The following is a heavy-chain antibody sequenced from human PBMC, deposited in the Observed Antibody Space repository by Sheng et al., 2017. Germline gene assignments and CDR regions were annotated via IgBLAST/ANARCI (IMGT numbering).Heavy chain of an antibody. CDR1: GGSISSGGYY. CDR2: IYYSGST. CDR3: ATLPSDYGDYVEGYYYYGMDV. J-gene: IGHJ6*02. D-gene: IGHD4-17*01. V-gene: IGHV4-31*03. Sequence: QVQLQESGPGLVKPSQTLSLTCTFSGGSISSGGYYWSWIRQHPGKGLEWIGYIYYSGSTYYNPSLKSRVTISVDTSKNQFSLKLSSVTAADTAVYYCATLPSDYGDYVEGYYYYGMDVWGQGTTVTVSS.